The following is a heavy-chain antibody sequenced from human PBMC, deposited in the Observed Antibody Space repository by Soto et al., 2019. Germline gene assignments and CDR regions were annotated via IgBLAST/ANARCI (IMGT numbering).Heavy chain of an antibody. V-gene: IGHV4-61*05. Sequence: SETLSLTCTVSGGYISSNIYYWGWIRQPPGKGLEWIGNIYYSGTTTNYNPSLKSRVTLSVDTSKNQFSLKLSSVTAADTAVYYCARLGGSYAVPQFDYWGQGTLVTVSS. CDR2: IYYSGTTT. D-gene: IGHD1-26*01. CDR1: GGYISSNIYY. J-gene: IGHJ4*02. CDR3: ARLGGSYAVPQFDY.